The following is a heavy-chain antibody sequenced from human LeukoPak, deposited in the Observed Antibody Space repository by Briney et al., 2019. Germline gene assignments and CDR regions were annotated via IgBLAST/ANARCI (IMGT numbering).Heavy chain of an antibody. V-gene: IGHV4-61*01. Sequence: SETLSLTCTVSGGSVSSDIYYWSWIRQPPGKGLEWIGFVSYSGSTSYNPSLKSRVTISVDTSKNQFSLILSSLTAADTAVYYCARGGLRTFDYWGQGTLVTVSS. CDR1: GGSVSSDIYY. J-gene: IGHJ4*02. D-gene: IGHD2-15*01. CDR3: ARGGLRTFDY. CDR2: VSYSGST.